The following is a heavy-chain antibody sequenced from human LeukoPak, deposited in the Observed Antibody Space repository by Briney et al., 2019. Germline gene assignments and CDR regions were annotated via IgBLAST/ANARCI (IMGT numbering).Heavy chain of an antibody. Sequence: PGGSLRLSCAASGFTFSSYGMHWVRQAPGKGLEWVAVISYDGSNKYYADSVKGRFTISRDNSKNTLYLQMNSLRAEDTAVYYCAKDYDILTGYFPNWGQGTLVTVSS. CDR2: ISYDGSNK. CDR3: AKDYDILTGYFPN. CDR1: GFTFSSYG. V-gene: IGHV3-30*18. D-gene: IGHD3-9*01. J-gene: IGHJ4*02.